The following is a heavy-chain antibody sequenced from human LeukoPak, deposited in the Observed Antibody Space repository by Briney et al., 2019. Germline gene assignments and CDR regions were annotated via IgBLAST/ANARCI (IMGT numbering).Heavy chain of an antibody. Sequence: SETLSLTCTVSGYSISSGYYWGWVRQLPGKGLEWIGSIYHSGNTYYNPSLKSRVTISLNTSKNQFSLKLSSVTAADTAVYYCASPPWEWENPPPCGQGTLVTVSS. CDR2: IYHSGNT. D-gene: IGHD1-26*01. V-gene: IGHV4-38-2*02. J-gene: IGHJ5*02. CDR3: ASPPWEWENPPP. CDR1: GYSISSGYY.